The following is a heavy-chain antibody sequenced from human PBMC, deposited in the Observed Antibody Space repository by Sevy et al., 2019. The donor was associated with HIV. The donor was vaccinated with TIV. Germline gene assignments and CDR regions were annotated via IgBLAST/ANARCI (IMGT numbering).Heavy chain of an antibody. V-gene: IGHV4-4*07. CDR1: GDSFSSYF. Sequence: SETLSLTCTVSGDSFSSYFWAWIRRPAWKGLEWMGRINTSGSTNYNPSLKSRVTMSVDTSKSQFSLKVTSLTVADTAIYFCARSNWVTATNGFSKSYYFDYWGQGSLVTVSS. CDR2: INTSGST. CDR3: ARSNWVTATNGFSKSYYFDY. J-gene: IGHJ4*02. D-gene: IGHD7-27*01.